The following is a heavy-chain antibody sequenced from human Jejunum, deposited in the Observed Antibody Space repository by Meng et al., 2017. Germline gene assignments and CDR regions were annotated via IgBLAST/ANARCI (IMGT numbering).Heavy chain of an antibody. J-gene: IGHJ5*02. CDR1: GFTLSGYW. CDR2: IKQDGTEK. CDR3: ARGNNWFDP. V-gene: IGHV3-7*01. Sequence: GESLKISCVGVSGFTLSGYWMSWVRQAPGKGLEWVAYIKQDGTEKDYVDSVKGRFTISRDNAKNSVYLQMNSLRVDDTVIYYCARGNNWFDPWGQGTLVTVSS.